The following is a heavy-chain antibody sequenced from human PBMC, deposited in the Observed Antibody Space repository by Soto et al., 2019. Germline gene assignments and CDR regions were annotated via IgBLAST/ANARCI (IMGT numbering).Heavy chain of an antibody. CDR2: INHSGST. D-gene: IGHD2-2*01. CDR3: ARGLLEYQLETHSNWFDP. CDR1: GGSFSGYY. V-gene: IGHV4-34*01. J-gene: IGHJ5*02. Sequence: PSETLSLTCAVYGGSFSGYYWSWIRQPPGKGLEWIGEINHSGSTNYNPSLKSRVTISVDTSKNQFSLKLSSVTAADTAVYYCARGLLEYQLETHSNWFDPWGQGTLVTVSS.